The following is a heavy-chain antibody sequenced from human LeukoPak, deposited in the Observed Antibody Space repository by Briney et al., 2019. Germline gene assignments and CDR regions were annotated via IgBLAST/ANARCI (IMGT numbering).Heavy chain of an antibody. J-gene: IGHJ5*02. CDR1: GYTFTDYY. CDR3: AREFERGNWFDP. V-gene: IGHV1-2*02. D-gene: IGHD3-16*01. Sequence: GASVKVSCKASGYTFTDYYMHWVRQAAGQGLEWMGWINPNSGGTNYAQKFQGRVTMTRDTSISTAYMELSRLRSDDTAVYYCAREFERGNWFDPWGQGTLVTVSS. CDR2: INPNSGGT.